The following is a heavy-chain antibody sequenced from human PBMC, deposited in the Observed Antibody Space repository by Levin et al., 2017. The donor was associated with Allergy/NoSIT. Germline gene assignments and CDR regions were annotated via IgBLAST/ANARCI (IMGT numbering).Heavy chain of an antibody. V-gene: IGHV4-61*01. CDR2: IYYSGST. J-gene: IGHJ4*02. D-gene: IGHD1-1*01. CDR3: ARLLGRTGTTHFDY. Sequence: PSETLSLTCTVSGGSVSSGSYYWSWIRQPPGKGLEWIGDIYYSGSTNYNPSLKSRVTISVDTSKNQFSLKVSSVTAADTAVYYCARLLGRTGTTHFDYWGLGTLVTVSS. CDR1: GGSVSSGSYY.